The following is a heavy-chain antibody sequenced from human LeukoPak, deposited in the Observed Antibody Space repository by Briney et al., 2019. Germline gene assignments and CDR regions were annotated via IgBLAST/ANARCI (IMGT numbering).Heavy chain of an antibody. CDR2: ISSSGSTI. Sequence: GGSLRLSCAASGFTFSSYEMNWVRQAPGKGLEWVSYISSSGSTIYYADSVKGRFTISRVNAKNSLYLQMNSLRAEDTAVYYCAELGITMIGGVWGKGTTVAISS. V-gene: IGHV3-48*03. J-gene: IGHJ6*04. CDR1: GFTFSSYE. D-gene: IGHD3-10*02. CDR3: AELGITMIGGV.